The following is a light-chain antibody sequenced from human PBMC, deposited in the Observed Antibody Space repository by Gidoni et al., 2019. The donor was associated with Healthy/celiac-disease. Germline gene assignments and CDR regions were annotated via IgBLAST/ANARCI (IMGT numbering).Light chain of an antibody. CDR1: QSVSSSD. Sequence: IVLTQSPGTPSLSPGERATLSCRARQSVSSSDLAWYQQKPGQAPRILSYGASSRATGIPDRFSRSGSGTDFTLTISRLGPEDFAVYYCQQYGSSPLTFGGGTKVEIK. CDR2: GAS. J-gene: IGKJ4*01. CDR3: QQYGSSPLT. V-gene: IGKV3-20*01.